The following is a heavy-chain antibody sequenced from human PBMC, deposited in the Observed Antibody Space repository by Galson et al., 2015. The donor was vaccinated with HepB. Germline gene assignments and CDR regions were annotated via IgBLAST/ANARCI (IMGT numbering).Heavy chain of an antibody. V-gene: IGHV1-8*01. CDR3: ARRGPIGYSNYRGGYYYYYGMDV. D-gene: IGHD4-11*01. Sequence: SVKVSCKASGYTFTRYDINWVRQATGQGLEWMGWMNPNSGNTGYAQKFQGRVTMTRNTSISTAYMELSSLRSEDTAVYYCARRGPIGYSNYRGGYYYYYGMDVWGQGTTVTVSS. CDR2: MNPNSGNT. CDR1: GYTFTRYD. J-gene: IGHJ6*02.